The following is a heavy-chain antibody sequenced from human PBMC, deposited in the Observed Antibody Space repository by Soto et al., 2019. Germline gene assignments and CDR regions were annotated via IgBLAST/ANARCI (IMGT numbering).Heavy chain of an antibody. J-gene: IGHJ4*02. V-gene: IGHV1-69*01. CDR3: ARDGGRHSGGIDY. CDR2: IIPIFGTA. CDR1: GGTFSSYS. Sequence: QVQLVQSGAEVKKPGSSVKVSCKASGGTFSSYSINWVRQAPGQGLEWMGEIIPIFGTANYAQKFQGRVTITADESTSTAYMELNSLRSEDTAVYYGARDGGRHSGGIDYWGQGTLVTVSS. D-gene: IGHD1-26*01.